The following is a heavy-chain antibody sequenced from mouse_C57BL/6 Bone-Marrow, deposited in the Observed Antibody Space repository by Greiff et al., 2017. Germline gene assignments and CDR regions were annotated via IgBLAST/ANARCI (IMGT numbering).Heavy chain of an antibody. V-gene: IGHV1-69*01. CDR2: IDPSDSYT. CDR3: ARGADDSYYPWFAD. D-gene: IGHD2-3*01. CDR1: GYTFTSYW. J-gene: IGHJ3*01. Sequence: QVQLKQPGAELVMPGASVKLSCKASGYTFTSYWMHWVKQRPGQGLEWIGEIDPSDSYTNYNQKFKGKSTLTVDKSSSTAYMQLSSLTSEDSAVYYGARGADDSYYPWFADWGQGTLVTVSA.